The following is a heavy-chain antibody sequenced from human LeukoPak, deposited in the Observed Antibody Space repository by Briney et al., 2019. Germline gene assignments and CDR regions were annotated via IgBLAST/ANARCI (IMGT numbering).Heavy chain of an antibody. V-gene: IGHV3-53*01. CDR1: GFTVSSNY. CDR2: IYSGGNT. Sequence: GGSLRLSCAASGFTVSSNYMSWVRQAPGKGLEWVSVIYSGGNTYCADSVKGRFTISRDNSKNTVYLQMNNLRAEDTAVYYCARVDGVCGCSLDYWGQGTLVTVSS. D-gene: IGHD2-21*01. CDR3: ARVDGVCGCSLDY. J-gene: IGHJ4*02.